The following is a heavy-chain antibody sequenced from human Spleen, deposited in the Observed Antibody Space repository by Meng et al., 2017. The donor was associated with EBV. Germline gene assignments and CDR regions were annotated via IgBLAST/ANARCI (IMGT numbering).Heavy chain of an antibody. J-gene: IGHJ4*02. CDR2: IIPVFGTA. CDR1: GGTSTRYA. D-gene: IGHD6-13*01. V-gene: IGHV1-69*01. Sequence: QVQLMQSGAGWQTPVSLVKCSCKASGGTSTRYAFNCVRQAPGKGLEWMGGIIPVFGTANYAQKFQGRVTIIVDESRSTAYMELSSLTSEDTAVYYCARGAGAASWYYFDSWGQGTLVTVSS. CDR3: ARGAGAASWYYFDS.